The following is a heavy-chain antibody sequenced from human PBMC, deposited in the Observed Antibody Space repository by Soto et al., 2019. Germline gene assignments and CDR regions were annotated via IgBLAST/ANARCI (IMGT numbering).Heavy chain of an antibody. Sequence: GESLKISCKTSGFSFTNYWITWVRQVPGKGLEWMGDIDPVDSYANYSPSFQGHVTFSVDTSISTAFLHWSSLKASDSATYFCEPIESIARKWFDPWGQGTLVTVSS. V-gene: IGHV5-10-1*01. CDR1: GFSFTNYW. CDR3: EPIESIARKWFDP. CDR2: IDPVDSYA. D-gene: IGHD6-13*01. J-gene: IGHJ5*02.